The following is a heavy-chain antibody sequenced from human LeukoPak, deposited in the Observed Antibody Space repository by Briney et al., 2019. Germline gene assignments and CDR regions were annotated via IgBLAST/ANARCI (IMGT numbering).Heavy chain of an antibody. CDR2: INSDGSST. CDR3: ARDESGSYDY. V-gene: IGHV3-74*01. D-gene: IGHD1-26*01. Sequence: GGSLRLSCAASGFTFSSYWMHWVRQAPGKGLVWVSHINSDGSSTTYADSVKGRLTISRDNAKNTLYLQMNSLSAEDTAVYYCARDESGSYDYWGQGTLVTVSS. J-gene: IGHJ4*02. CDR1: GFTFSSYW.